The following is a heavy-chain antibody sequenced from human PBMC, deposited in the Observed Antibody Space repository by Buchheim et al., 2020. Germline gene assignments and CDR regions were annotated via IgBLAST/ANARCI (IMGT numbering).Heavy chain of an antibody. V-gene: IGHV4-59*01. CDR3: ASGDYYDSSGYWDAFDI. CDR1: GGSISSYY. D-gene: IGHD3-22*01. CDR2: IYYSGST. Sequence: QVQLQESGPGLVKPSETLSLTCTVSGGSISSYYWSWIRQPPGKGLEWIGYIYYSGSTNYNPSLKSRVTISVDTSKNQFSLKLSSVTAADTAVYYCASGDYYDSSGYWDAFDIWGQGT. J-gene: IGHJ3*02.